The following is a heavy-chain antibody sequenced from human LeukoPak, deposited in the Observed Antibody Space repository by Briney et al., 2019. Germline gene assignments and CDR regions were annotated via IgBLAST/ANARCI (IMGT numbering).Heavy chain of an antibody. CDR2: FNPIFGSA. V-gene: IGHV1-69*05. CDR3: ARDFGSGVFDP. D-gene: IGHD3-10*01. J-gene: IGHJ5*02. Sequence: SVKVSCKASGDSFGTYGITWVRQAPGEELEWMGGFNPIFGSAQYAQKFQGRVTITMDVSARTVYMELSSLRSEDTTIYYCARDFGSGVFDPWGQGTLVTVSS. CDR1: GDSFGTYG.